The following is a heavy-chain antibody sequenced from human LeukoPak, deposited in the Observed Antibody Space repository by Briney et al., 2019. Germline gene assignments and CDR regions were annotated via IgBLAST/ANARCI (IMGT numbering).Heavy chain of an antibody. D-gene: IGHD6-19*01. Sequence: SVKVSCKTSGGTFSSYAISWVRQAPGQGLEWMGRIIPIFGIANYAQKFQGRVTITADKSTSTAYMELSSLRSEDTAVYYCARDEGIAVAGVFDYWGQGTLVTVSS. V-gene: IGHV1-69*04. CDR2: IIPIFGIA. J-gene: IGHJ4*02. CDR1: GGTFSSYA. CDR3: ARDEGIAVAGVFDY.